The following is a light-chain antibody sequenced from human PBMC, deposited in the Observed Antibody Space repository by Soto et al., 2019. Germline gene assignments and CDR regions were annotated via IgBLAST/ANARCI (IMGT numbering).Light chain of an antibody. CDR2: GAS. CDR3: QQYNNWPLYT. CDR1: QSVSSN. V-gene: IGKV3-15*01. Sequence: EIVMTQSPATLSVSPGERATLSCRASQSVSSNLAGYQQKPGQAPRLPIYGASTRATGIPARFSGSGSGTEFTLTISSLQSEDVSVYYCQQYNNWPLYTFGQGTKLEIK. J-gene: IGKJ2*01.